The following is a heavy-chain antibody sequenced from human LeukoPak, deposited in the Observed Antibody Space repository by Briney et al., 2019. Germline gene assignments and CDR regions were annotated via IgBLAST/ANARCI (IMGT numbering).Heavy chain of an antibody. CDR2: INSNGGST. CDR3: VKGTSTKYYYYGMDV. D-gene: IGHD2-2*01. Sequence: GGSLRLSCSASGFALSNYATHWVRQAPGKGLEYVAGINSNGGSTFYADSVKGRFTMSGDNSKNTLYLQMSSLRAEDPAVYYCVKGTSTKYYYYGMDVWGQGTTVTVSS. V-gene: IGHV3-64D*06. CDR1: GFALSNYA. J-gene: IGHJ6*02.